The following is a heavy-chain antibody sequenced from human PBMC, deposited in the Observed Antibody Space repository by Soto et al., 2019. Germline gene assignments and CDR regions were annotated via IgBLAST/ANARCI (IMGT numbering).Heavy chain of an antibody. V-gene: IGHV1-18*01. J-gene: IGHJ4*02. CDR2: ISAYNGNT. Sequence: ASVKVSCKASGYTFTSYGISWVRQAPGQGLEWMGWISAYNGNTNYAQKLQGRVTMTTDTSTSTAYMELRSLRSDDTAVYYCARDIYYYDSSGLAEFDYWGQGTLVTVSS. D-gene: IGHD3-22*01. CDR3: ARDIYYYDSSGLAEFDY. CDR1: GYTFTSYG.